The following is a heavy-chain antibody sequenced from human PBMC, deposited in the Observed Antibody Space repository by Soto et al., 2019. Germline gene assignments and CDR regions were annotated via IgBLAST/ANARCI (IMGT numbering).Heavy chain of an antibody. CDR3: ARTAPMDAGDKYYYDF. CDR2: IIPFFGTA. J-gene: IGHJ4*02. V-gene: IGHV1-69*13. CDR1: GGTFSTFG. D-gene: IGHD3-16*01. Sequence: SVKVSCKPSGGTFSTFGISWVRQAPGQGLEWMGGIIPFFGTAEYSQKFEDRITITADESTNTVYMDLRSLTSEDTAIYYCARTAPMDAGDKYYYDFWGQGALVTVSS.